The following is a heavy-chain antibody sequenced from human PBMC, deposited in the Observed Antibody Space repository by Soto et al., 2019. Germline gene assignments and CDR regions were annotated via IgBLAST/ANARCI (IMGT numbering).Heavy chain of an antibody. Sequence: SETLSLTCTVSGGSISSSSYYWGWIRQPPGKRLEWIGSIYYSGSTYYNPSLMSRVTISVDTSKNQFSLKLSSVTAADTAVYYCARQSNVLRYFDWLSYYMDVWGKGTTVTVSS. J-gene: IGHJ6*03. CDR3: ARQSNVLRYFDWLSYYMDV. CDR2: IYYSGST. V-gene: IGHV4-39*01. D-gene: IGHD3-9*01. CDR1: GGSISSSSYY.